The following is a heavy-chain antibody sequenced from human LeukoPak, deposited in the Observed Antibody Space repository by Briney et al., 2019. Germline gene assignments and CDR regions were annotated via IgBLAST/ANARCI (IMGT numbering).Heavy chain of an antibody. V-gene: IGHV3-48*03. J-gene: IGHJ4*02. D-gene: IGHD3-16*01. CDR3: ARDRSGSNAEYFDY. CDR1: GFTFSSYE. CDR2: ISSSGSTI. Sequence: GGSLRLSCAASGFTFSSYEMNWVRQAPGKGLEWVSYISSSGSTIYYADSVKGRFTISRDNAKNSLYLQMNSLRAEDTAVYYCARDRSGSNAEYFDYWGQGTLVTVSS.